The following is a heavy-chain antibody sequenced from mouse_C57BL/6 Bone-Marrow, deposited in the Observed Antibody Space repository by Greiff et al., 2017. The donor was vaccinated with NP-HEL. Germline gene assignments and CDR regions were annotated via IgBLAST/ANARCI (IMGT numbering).Heavy chain of an antibody. J-gene: IGHJ2*01. Sequence: QVTLKVSGPGILQPSQTLSLTCSFSGFSLSTFGMGVGWFRQPSGKGLEWLAHIWWDDDKYYNPGLKGRLTISKDTSKNQVFLMIASVDTADTATYYCSRSPYDYGSSKNYYDYWGRGTTLTVTA. V-gene: IGHV8-8*01. D-gene: IGHD1-1*01. CDR1: GFSLSTFGMG. CDR2: IWWDDDK. CDR3: SRSPYDYGSSKNYYDY.